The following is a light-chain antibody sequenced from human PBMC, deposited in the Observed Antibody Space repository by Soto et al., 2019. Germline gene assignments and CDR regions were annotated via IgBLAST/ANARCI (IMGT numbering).Light chain of an antibody. V-gene: IGKV3-15*01. Sequence: EIVMTQSPATLSVSPGERATLSCRASQSVSSNFAWYQQKPGQAPRLLIYGASTRATGIPARFSGSGSGTVFTLTISRLEPEDFAVYYCQQYGSSPGTFGPGTKVDIK. CDR2: GAS. J-gene: IGKJ1*01. CDR3: QQYGSSPGT. CDR1: QSVSSN.